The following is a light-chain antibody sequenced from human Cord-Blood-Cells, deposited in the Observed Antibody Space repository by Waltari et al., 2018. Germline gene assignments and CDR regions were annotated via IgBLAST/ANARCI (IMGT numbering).Light chain of an antibody. V-gene: IGLV2-14*01. CDR1: SSDVGGYNY. J-gene: IGLJ3*02. CDR2: DVS. CDR3: SSYTSSSTWV. Sequence: QSALTQPAPVSGSPGQSITISCTGTSSDVGGYNYVSWYQQHPGKAPNLMIYDVSKRPSVVSNRFSGYKSGNTASLTISGLQAEDEADYYCSSYTSSSTWVFGGGTKLTVL.